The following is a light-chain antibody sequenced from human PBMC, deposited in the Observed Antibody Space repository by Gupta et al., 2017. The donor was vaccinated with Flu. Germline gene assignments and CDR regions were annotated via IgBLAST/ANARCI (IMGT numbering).Light chain of an antibody. Sequence: VTISCTGSSSNIGAGYDVHGYQQLPGAAPIRLIYDNDNRPLGVPDRFSGSKSGTSASLAITGLQAEDEADYYCQSYDSSLSGLVFGGGTKMTV. CDR2: DND. V-gene: IGLV1-40*01. J-gene: IGLJ3*02. CDR1: SSNIGAGYD. CDR3: QSYDSSLSGLV.